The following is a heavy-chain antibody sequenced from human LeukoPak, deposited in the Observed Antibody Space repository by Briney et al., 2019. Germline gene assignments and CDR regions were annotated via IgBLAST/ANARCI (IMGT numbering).Heavy chain of an antibody. CDR1: GFTFSSCS. D-gene: IGHD3-10*01. J-gene: IGHJ4*02. V-gene: IGHV3-21*01. Sequence: GGSLRLSCAAAGFTFSSCSMNWVRQAPGKGLEGVSLISSSSRYIYYVDSVKGRFTNSRDNAKNSLYLQMNSLRAEDTAVYYCAKVGVLAGSKYFDYWGQGTLVTVSS. CDR2: ISSSSRYI. CDR3: AKVGVLAGSKYFDY.